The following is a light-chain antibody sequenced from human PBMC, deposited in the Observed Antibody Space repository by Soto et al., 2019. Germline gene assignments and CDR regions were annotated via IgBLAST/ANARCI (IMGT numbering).Light chain of an antibody. CDR2: LGS. CDR3: MQALQTPRT. Sequence: DIVMTQSPLSLPVTPGEPASISCRSSQSLLHSNGYNYLDWYLQKPGQSPQLLISLGSHRSSGVPDRFSGSGSGTDFTLKINRVEAEDVGVYYCMQALQTPRTFGKGTKVDIK. J-gene: IGKJ2*01. CDR1: QSLLHSNGYNY. V-gene: IGKV2-28*01.